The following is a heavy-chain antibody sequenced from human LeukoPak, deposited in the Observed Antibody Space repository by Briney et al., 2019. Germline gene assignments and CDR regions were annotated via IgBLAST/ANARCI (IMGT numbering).Heavy chain of an antibody. Sequence: ASVKVSCKASGYNFTDYYVHWVRQAPGQGLEWMGYITPNSEGTEFAQKFQGRVTMTRDTSIITAYMELSRLTSDDTAVYYCASRYGSGSYGFDYWGQGTLVTVSS. CDR2: ITPNSEGT. CDR1: GYNFTDYY. D-gene: IGHD3-10*01. CDR3: ASRYGSGSYGFDY. V-gene: IGHV1-2*02. J-gene: IGHJ4*02.